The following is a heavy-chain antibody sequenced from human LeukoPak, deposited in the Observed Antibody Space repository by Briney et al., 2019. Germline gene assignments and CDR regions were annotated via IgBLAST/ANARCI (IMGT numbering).Heavy chain of an antibody. CDR1: GFTFDDYA. CDR2: ISWNSGSI. V-gene: IGHV3-9*01. CDR3: AKPDTPLYDSSGHHPYYFDY. J-gene: IGHJ4*02. D-gene: IGHD3-22*01. Sequence: GRSLRLSCAASGFTFDDYAMHWVRQAPGKGLEWVSGISWNSGSIGYADSVKGRFTISRDNAKNSLYLQMNSLRAEDTALYYCAKPDTPLYDSSGHHPYYFDYWGQGTLVTVSS.